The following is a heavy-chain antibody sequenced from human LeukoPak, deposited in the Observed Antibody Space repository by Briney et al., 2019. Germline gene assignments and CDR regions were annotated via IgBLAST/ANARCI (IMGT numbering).Heavy chain of an antibody. J-gene: IGHJ4*02. D-gene: IGHD5-24*01. CDR3: ARIRMRWLQLTPLYYFDY. CDR1: GYTFTGYY. V-gene: IGHV1-2*02. CDR2: INPNSGGT. Sequence: GASVKVSCKASGYTFTGYYMHWVRQAPGQGLEWMGWINPNSGGTNYAQKFQGRVTMTRDTSISTAYMELSRLRSDDTAVYNCARIRMRWLQLTPLYYFDYWGQGTLVTVSS.